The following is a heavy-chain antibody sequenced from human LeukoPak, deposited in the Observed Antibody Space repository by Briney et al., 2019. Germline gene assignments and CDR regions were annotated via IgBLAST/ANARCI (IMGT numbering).Heavy chain of an antibody. CDR3: ARGPPPNYYDSSLYFDY. CDR2: IYYSGST. Sequence: PPETLSLTCTVSGGSISSGDYYWSWIRQPPGKGLEWIGYIYYSGSTYYNPSLKSRVTISVDTSKNQFSLKLSSVTAADTAVYYCARGPPPNYYDSSLYFDYWGQGTLVTVSS. CDR1: GGSISSGDYY. J-gene: IGHJ4*02. V-gene: IGHV4-30-4*01. D-gene: IGHD3-22*01.